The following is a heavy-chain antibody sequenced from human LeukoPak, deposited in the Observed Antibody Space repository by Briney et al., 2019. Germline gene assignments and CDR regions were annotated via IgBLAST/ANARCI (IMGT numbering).Heavy chain of an antibody. V-gene: IGHV1-69*13. J-gene: IGHJ5*02. CDR2: IIPIFGTA. Sequence: SVKVSCKAAGGTFISYAISGVRRAPGEGVEWMGGIIPIFGTANYAQKFQGRVTITADESTSTAYMELSSLRSEDTAVYYCAREAAQCRSGGSCYHNWFDPWGQGTLVTVSS. D-gene: IGHD2-15*01. CDR3: AREAAQCRSGGSCYHNWFDP. CDR1: GGTFISYA.